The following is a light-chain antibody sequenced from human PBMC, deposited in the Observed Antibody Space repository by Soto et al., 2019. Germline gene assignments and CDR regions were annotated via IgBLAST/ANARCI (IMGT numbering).Light chain of an antibody. J-gene: IGLJ3*02. CDR3: SSYTSTNTPAV. Sequence: QSVLTQAASVSGCPGQTITISCTGTSSDVGGYNYVSWYQHNPGKAPKLLTYEVSNRPSGVSDRFSGSKSDNMASLTISGLQAEDEADYYCSSYTSTNTPAVFGGGPADRP. CDR1: SSDVGGYNY. CDR2: EVS. V-gene: IGLV2-14*01.